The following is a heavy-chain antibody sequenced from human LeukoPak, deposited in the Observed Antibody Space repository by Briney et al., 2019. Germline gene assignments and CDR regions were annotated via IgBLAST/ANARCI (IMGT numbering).Heavy chain of an antibody. CDR1: GFTFSRFW. D-gene: IGHD3-16*01. CDR3: ARVRMGDDFNPFDY. V-gene: IGHV3-74*03. Sequence: GGSLRLSCAASGFTFSRFWLYWVRHAPGKGLVWVSRINGEGSETMYADSVKGRFTISRDNAKNTLYLQMNSLRAEDTAVYYCARVRMGDDFNPFDYWGQGTLVTVSS. J-gene: IGHJ4*02. CDR2: INGEGSET.